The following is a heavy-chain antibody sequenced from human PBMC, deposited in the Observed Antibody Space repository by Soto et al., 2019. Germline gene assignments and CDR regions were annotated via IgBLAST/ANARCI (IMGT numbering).Heavy chain of an antibody. D-gene: IGHD2-8*01. J-gene: IGHJ4*02. CDR1: GFTFSSYA. V-gene: IGHV3-30*18. Sequence: QVQLVESGGGVVQPGRSLRLSCAASGFTFSSYAMHWVRRAPGKGRGGGAVISYDGTKEYYAEPVKGRFTISRDNSKNTLYLQMNSLRDEDTAVYYCAKGTENIVLMVYATLFDYWGQGALVTVSS. CDR3: AKGTENIVLMVYATLFDY. CDR2: ISYDGTKE.